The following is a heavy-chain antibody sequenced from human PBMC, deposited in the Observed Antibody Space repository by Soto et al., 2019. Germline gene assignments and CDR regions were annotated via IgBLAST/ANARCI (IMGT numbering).Heavy chain of an antibody. CDR3: ARDRGGVVESGDP. D-gene: IGHD2-2*01. V-gene: IGHV1-2*02. J-gene: IGHJ5*02. CDR1: GYTFTGYY. Sequence: ASVKVSCKASGYTFTGYYMHWVRQAPGQWLEWMGWINPNSGGTNYAQKFQGRVTMTRDTSISTAYMELSRLRSDDTALYYCARDRGGVVESGDPWGQGTLVTVSS. CDR2: INPNSGGT.